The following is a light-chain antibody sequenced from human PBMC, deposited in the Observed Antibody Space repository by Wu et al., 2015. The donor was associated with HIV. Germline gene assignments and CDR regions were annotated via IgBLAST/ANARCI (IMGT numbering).Light chain of an antibody. CDR3: QCMEG. CDR1: QAISKNH. CDR2: GTY. J-gene: IGKJ2*03. V-gene: IGKV3-20*02. Sequence: ILLTQSPATLSLSPGERATLSCRPSQAISKNHLAWYRQKSGQPPRLLMTGTYERASGVPDRFVGSGSGTNYTLTINKVEAEDFAVYFCQCMEGFGQGTRLEMK.